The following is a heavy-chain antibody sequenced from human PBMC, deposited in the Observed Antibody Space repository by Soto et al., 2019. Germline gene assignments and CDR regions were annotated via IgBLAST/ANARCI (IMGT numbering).Heavy chain of an antibody. Sequence: EVQLLESGGGLVQPGGSWRLSCAASGFTFRTFAMSWVRQAPGKGLVWVSAINFSGTSTYYADSVKGRFTISRDNSKNTLYLQMNSLRAEDTAVYYCAKDPVWMALAGSTFDNWGQGTLVTVSS. V-gene: IGHV3-23*01. J-gene: IGHJ4*02. CDR2: INFSGTST. D-gene: IGHD6-19*01. CDR1: GFTFRTFA. CDR3: AKDPVWMALAGSTFDN.